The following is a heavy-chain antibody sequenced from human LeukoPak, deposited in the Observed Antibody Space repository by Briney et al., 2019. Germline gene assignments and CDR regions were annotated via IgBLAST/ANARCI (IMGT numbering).Heavy chain of an antibody. CDR2: IKQDGTEK. D-gene: IGHD2-15*01. Sequence: GGSLRLSCAASGFTFSTYWMSWVRQAPGKGLEWVANIKQDGTEKYYVDSVKGRFTISRDNAKKSLYLQMNSLRAEDTAVYYCARSYCSGGSCYFDYWGQGTLVTVSS. CDR3: ARSYCSGGSCYFDY. J-gene: IGHJ4*02. V-gene: IGHV3-7*01. CDR1: GFTFSTYW.